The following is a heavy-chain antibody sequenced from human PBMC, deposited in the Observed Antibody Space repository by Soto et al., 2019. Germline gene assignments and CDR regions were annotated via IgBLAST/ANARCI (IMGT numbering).Heavy chain of an antibody. V-gene: IGHV3-23*01. CDR3: AKGHVIFGVVIPSDY. CDR1: GFTFSSYA. J-gene: IGHJ4*02. D-gene: IGHD3-3*01. Sequence: EVQLLESGGGLVQPGGSLRLSCAASGFTFSSYAMSWVRQAPGKGLEWVSGISGSAGSTYHAASVKGRFTISRDNSRNTLYLQMNSLRAEDTAVYCAKGHVIFGVVIPSDYWGQGTLVTVSS. CDR2: ISGSAGST.